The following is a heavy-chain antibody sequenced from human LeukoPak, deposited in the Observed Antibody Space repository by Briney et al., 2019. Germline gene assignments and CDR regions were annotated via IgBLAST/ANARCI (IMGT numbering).Heavy chain of an antibody. V-gene: IGHV3-23*01. J-gene: IGHJ4*02. CDR2: ISGDGDIT. CDR3: AKDRNTMVGEETRLTAY. CDR1: GFTFSNSG. D-gene: IGHD3-10*02. Sequence: PGGSLRLSCAASGFTFSNSGIAWVRQAPGKGLEWVSFISGDGDITYYADSVKGRFTISRDNSKNTLYLQMNSLRAEDTAVYYCAKDRNTMVGEETRLTAYWGQGTLVTVSS.